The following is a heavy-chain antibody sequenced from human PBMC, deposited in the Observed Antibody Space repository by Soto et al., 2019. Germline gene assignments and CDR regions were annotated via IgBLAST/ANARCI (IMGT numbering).Heavy chain of an antibody. J-gene: IGHJ6*02. D-gene: IGHD6-6*01. CDR3: ARGGTVSSSWLYYYYGMDV. V-gene: IGHV1-69*13. CDR2: IIPIFGTA. CDR1: GGTFSSYA. Sequence: SVKVSCKASGGTFSSYAISWVRQAPGQGLEWMGGIIPIFGTANYAQKYQGRVTITADESTSTAYMELSSLRSEDTAVYYCARGGTVSSSWLYYYYGMDVWGQGTTVTVSS.